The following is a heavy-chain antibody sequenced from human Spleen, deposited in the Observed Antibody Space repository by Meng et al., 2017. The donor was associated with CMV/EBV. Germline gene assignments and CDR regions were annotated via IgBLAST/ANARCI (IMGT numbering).Heavy chain of an antibody. CDR1: GYTFTSYG. CDR2: ISAYNGNT. J-gene: IGHJ4*02. Sequence: ASVKVSCKASGYTFTSYGISWVRQAPGQGLEWMGWISAYNGNTNYAQKLQGRVTMTTDTSTSTAYMELRSLRSDDTAMYYCARSLGSTACYGLVYWGQGTLVTVSS. V-gene: IGHV1-18*01. D-gene: IGHD2/OR15-2a*01. CDR3: ARSLGSTACYGLVY.